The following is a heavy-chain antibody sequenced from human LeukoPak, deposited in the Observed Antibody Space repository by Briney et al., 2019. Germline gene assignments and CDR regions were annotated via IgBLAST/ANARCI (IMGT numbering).Heavy chain of an antibody. CDR1: GFTFSSYA. CDR2: ISGSGDST. J-gene: IGHJ5*02. D-gene: IGHD2-2*01. V-gene: IGHV3-23*01. Sequence: GSLILSCSASGFTFSSYAMSWVRQAPGKGLEWVAAISGSGDSTYYADSVKGRFTISRDNSKNTLYLQMNSLRAEDTAVYYCGVDIVVVPGAPNWFDPWGQGTLVTVSS. CDR3: GVDIVVVPGAPNWFDP.